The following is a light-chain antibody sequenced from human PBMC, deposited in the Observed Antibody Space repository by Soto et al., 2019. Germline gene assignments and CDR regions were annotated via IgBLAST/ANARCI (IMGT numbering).Light chain of an antibody. Sequence: DLQMTQSPSTLSASVGDSVTITCRASQSMSSWLAWYQQKPGKAPKLLIYKASSLETGVPSRFSGSGSGTEFTLTISSLQPDDLATYYCQQYNSYPWTFGQGTKVEI. CDR2: KAS. V-gene: IGKV1-5*03. CDR1: QSMSSW. J-gene: IGKJ1*01. CDR3: QQYNSYPWT.